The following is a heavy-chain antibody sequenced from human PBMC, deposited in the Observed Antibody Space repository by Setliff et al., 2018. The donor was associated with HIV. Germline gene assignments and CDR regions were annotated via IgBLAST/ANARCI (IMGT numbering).Heavy chain of an antibody. V-gene: IGHV4-39*07. J-gene: IGHJ4*02. CDR1: GGSIRATSYY. CDR3: AREAYFFASGTYYFDS. Sequence: SETLSLTCTVSGGSIRATSYYWGWIRQPPGKGLEWIGSIHYSGRTNYNPSLKSRVTISVDTSKNQFSLKLSSVTAADPALYFGAREAYFFASGTYYFDSWGQGTLVTVSS. CDR2: IHYSGRT. D-gene: IGHD3-10*01.